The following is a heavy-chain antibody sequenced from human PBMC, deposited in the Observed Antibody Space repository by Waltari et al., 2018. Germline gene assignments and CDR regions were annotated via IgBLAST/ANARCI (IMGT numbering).Heavy chain of an antibody. CDR2: IYTSGRT. CDR1: GGSIDSGSYY. Sequence: QVQLQESGPGLVKPSQTLSLTCTVSGGSIDSGSYYWSWIRQPAGKGLEWIGRIYTSGRTNYNPALKSRVTISVDTSKNQFSRNLSSVTAADTAVYYCARGPLLSKVDYWGQGTLVTVSS. J-gene: IGHJ4*02. CDR3: ARGPLLSKVDY. V-gene: IGHV4-61*02. D-gene: IGHD1-26*01.